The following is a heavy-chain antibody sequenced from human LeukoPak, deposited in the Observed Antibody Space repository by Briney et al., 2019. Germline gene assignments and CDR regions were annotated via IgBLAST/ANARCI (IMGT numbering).Heavy chain of an antibody. CDR3: AIRVATAMVSDY. Sequence: GGSLRLSCVDPGFPCINYTMNWFRQAPGKGLEWVSAISGSGGSTYYADSVKGRFTISRDNSKNTLYLQMNSLRAEDTALYYCAIRVATAMVSDYWGQGTLVTVSS. CDR1: GFPCINYT. D-gene: IGHD5-18*01. J-gene: IGHJ4*02. CDR2: ISGSGGST. V-gene: IGHV3-23*01.